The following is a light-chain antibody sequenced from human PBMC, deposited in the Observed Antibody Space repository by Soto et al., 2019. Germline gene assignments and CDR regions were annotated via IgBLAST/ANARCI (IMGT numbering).Light chain of an antibody. Sequence: QLVLTQSPSGSASLGASVKLTCTLSSGHSSYAIAWHQQQPEKGPRYLMKLNSDGSHSKGDGIPDRLSGSSSRAERYLTISSLQSEDEADYYCQTWGTGIVVFGGGTKLTIL. CDR1: SGHSSYA. CDR2: LNSDGSH. J-gene: IGLJ2*01. V-gene: IGLV4-69*01. CDR3: QTWGTGIVV.